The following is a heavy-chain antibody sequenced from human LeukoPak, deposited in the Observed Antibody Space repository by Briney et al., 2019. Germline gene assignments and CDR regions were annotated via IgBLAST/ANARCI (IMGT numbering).Heavy chain of an antibody. CDR3: AKGVAAGIRGYFDY. CDR2: ISYNRDGI. D-gene: IGHD3-10*01. CDR1: GFTFDDYA. Sequence: GWSLRLSCVASGFTFDDYAMHWVRQAPGKGLELVSGISYNRDGIGYADSVKGRFTVSRDNAKISLYLQMNSLRSEDTALYYCAKGVAAGIRGYFDYWGQGILVTVSS. J-gene: IGHJ4*02. V-gene: IGHV3-9*01.